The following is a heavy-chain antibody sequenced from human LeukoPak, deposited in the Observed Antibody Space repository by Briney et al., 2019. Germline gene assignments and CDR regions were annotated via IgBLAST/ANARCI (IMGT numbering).Heavy chain of an antibody. D-gene: IGHD3-10*01. CDR3: ARHITKITMVRGVKQGYYFDY. Sequence: SETLCLTCAVYGGSFSGYYWSWIRQPPGKGLEWIGEIKHSGSTNYNPSLKSRVTISVDTSKNQFSLKLSSVTAADTAVYYCARHITKITMVRGVKQGYYFDYWGQGTLVTVSS. CDR1: GGSFSGYY. J-gene: IGHJ4*02. V-gene: IGHV4-34*01. CDR2: IKHSGST.